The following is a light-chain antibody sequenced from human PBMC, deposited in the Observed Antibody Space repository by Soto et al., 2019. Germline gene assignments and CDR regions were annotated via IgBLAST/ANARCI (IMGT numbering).Light chain of an antibody. CDR2: EVS. CDR3: SSHTTYSTRI. V-gene: IGLV2-14*01. CDR1: SSDIGSYNY. Sequence: QSVLTQPASVSGSPGQSIAISCTGTSSDIGSYNYVSWYQQHPGKATKLIIHEVSNRPSGISDHLSGSKSGNTASLTISGLQADDEADYYCSSHTTYSTRIFGTGTKVTVL. J-gene: IGLJ1*01.